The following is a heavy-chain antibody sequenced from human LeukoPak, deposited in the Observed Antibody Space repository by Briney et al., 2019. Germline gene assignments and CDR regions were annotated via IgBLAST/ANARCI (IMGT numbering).Heavy chain of an antibody. CDR2: IYSGGYT. CDR3: ARALGHYYGSGGNYYFDY. J-gene: IGHJ4*02. Sequence: PGGSLRLSCAASGFNFANHAMSWVRQAPGKGLEWVSVIYSGGYTYYADSAKGRFTISRDNSKNTLYLQMNSLRAEDTAVYYCARALGHYYGSGGNYYFDYWGQGTLVTVSS. CDR1: GFNFANHA. D-gene: IGHD3-10*01. V-gene: IGHV3-53*01.